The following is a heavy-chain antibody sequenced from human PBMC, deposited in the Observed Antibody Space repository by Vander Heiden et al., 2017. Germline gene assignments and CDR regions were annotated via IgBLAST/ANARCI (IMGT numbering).Heavy chain of an antibody. CDR2: IKQDGSEK. Sequence: EVQLVESGGGLVQPGGSLRLSCAASGFAFSSYWMSGVRQAPGKGLEWVANIKQDGSEKYYVGSAKGRFTISRDNAKTSLYLQMNSLRAEDTAVYYCARSCSGGSCQDPKFDPWGQGTLVTVSS. CDR1: GFAFSSYW. CDR3: ARSCSGGSCQDPKFDP. J-gene: IGHJ5*02. V-gene: IGHV3-7*01. D-gene: IGHD2-15*01.